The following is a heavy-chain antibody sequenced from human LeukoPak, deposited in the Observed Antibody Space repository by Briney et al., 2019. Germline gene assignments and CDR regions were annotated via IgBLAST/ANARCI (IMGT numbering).Heavy chain of an antibody. CDR2: ISYDGSNK. CDR3: ARDRHDYVWGSYRYFGY. D-gene: IGHD3-16*02. J-gene: IGHJ4*02. Sequence: GGSLRLSCAASGFTFSSYGMHWVRQAPGKGLEWVAVISYDGSNKYYADSVKGRFTISRDNSKNTLYLQMNSLRAEDTAVYYCARDRHDYVWGSYRYFGYWGQGTLVTVSS. V-gene: IGHV3-30*03. CDR1: GFTFSSYG.